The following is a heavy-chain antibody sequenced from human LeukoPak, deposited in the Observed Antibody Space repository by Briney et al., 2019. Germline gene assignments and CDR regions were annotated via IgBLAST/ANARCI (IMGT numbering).Heavy chain of an antibody. Sequence: ASVKVSCKASGYTFTSNYIHWVRQAPGQGLEWMGMIYPRDGSTSYAQKFQGRVTMTRDTSTSTVHMELSGLRSEDTAVYYCARDQEGFDYWGQGTLVTVSS. CDR2: IYPRDGST. CDR3: ARDQEGFDY. CDR1: GYTFTSNY. J-gene: IGHJ4*02. V-gene: IGHV1-46*01.